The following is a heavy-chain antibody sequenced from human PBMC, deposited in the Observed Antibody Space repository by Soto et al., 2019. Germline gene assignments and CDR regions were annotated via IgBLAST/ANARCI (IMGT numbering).Heavy chain of an antibody. D-gene: IGHD2-2*01. CDR2: ISAYNGNT. J-gene: IGHJ6*02. Sequence: QVQLVQSGAEVKKPGASVKVSCKASGYTFTSYGISWVRQAPGQGLEWMGWISAYNGNTNYAQKLQGRVTMTTDTSTRTAYMELRSLRSDDTAVYYCARARAPRPSRYYYGMDVWGQGTTVTVSS. CDR1: GYTFTSYG. V-gene: IGHV1-18*04. CDR3: ARARAPRPSRYYYGMDV.